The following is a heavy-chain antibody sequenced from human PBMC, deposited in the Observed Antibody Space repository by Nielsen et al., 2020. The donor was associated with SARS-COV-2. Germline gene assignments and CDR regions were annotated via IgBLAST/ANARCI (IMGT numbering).Heavy chain of an antibody. V-gene: IGHV3-23*01. J-gene: IGHJ6*02. CDR3: AREPYDFWSGYYYGYYYYGMDV. CDR2: ISGSGGST. D-gene: IGHD3-3*01. Sequence: WIRQPPGKGLEWVSAISGSGGSTYYADSVKGRFTISRDNSKNTLYLQMNSLRAEDTAVYYCAREPYDFWSGYYYGYYYYGMDVWGQGTTVTVSS.